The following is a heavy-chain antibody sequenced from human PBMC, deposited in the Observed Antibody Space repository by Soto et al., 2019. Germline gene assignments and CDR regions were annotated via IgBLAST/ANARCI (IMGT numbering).Heavy chain of an antibody. CDR2: IHYSGTT. J-gene: IGHJ4*02. CDR1: ATSISGSG. Sequence: LALRCAVAATSISGSGWSWIRQPPGKGLEWIANIHYSGTTNYNPSLASRVALSVDTSKNQFSLKMTSVTAADRAMYFCARYNSYAIDYWGRGILVTGSA. V-gene: IGHV4-59*01. CDR3: ARYNSYAIDY. D-gene: IGHD2-8*01.